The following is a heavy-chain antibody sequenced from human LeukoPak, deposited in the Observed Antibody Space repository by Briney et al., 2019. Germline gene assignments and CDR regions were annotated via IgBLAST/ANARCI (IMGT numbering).Heavy chain of an antibody. Sequence: GGSLGLSCVASGFTFRDYAMSWVRQAPGKGLEWVSPISGSSGDTYYADSVKGRFTISRDNSKNTLYLQMNNLRAEDTAIYFCAKVRHTSGWKSYYFEFWGQGTLVTVSS. D-gene: IGHD6-19*01. CDR1: GFTFRDYA. J-gene: IGHJ4*02. CDR2: ISGSSGDT. V-gene: IGHV3-23*01. CDR3: AKVRHTSGWKSYYFEF.